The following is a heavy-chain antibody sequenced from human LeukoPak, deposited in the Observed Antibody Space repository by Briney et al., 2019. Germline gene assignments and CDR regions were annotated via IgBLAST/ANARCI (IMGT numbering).Heavy chain of an antibody. J-gene: IGHJ4*02. Sequence: SETLSLTCSVSGFSISSAYHWGWVRQPPGGRLEWIGSISHTGVTYYNPSFKSRLTISLDTSKDQSSLQLTSVTAADTAMYYCARDDTGFEYWGQGIVVTVSS. CDR2: ISHTGVT. D-gene: IGHD1-1*01. CDR3: ARDDTGFEY. CDR1: GFSISSAYH. V-gene: IGHV4-38-2*02.